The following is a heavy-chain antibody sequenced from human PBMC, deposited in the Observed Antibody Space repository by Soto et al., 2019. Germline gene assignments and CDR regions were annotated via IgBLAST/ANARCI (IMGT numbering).Heavy chain of an antibody. CDR1: GFTLTNQG. D-gene: IGHD2-8*02. CDR2: ISNDGSNK. V-gene: IGHV3-30*18. CDR3: AKDRTNTWSFDY. J-gene: IGHJ4*02. Sequence: GRSLRLSCEVSGFTLTNQGVHWVRQAPGEGLEWVAVISNDGSNKYYDSVKGRFTISRDNSKNTVYLQMDSLRLEDTAVYYYAKDRTNTWSFDYWGQGTLVTVSS.